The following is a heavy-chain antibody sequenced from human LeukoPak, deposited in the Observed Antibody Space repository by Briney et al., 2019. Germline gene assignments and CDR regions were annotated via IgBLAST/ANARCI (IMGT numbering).Heavy chain of an antibody. V-gene: IGHV1-2*02. Sequence: ASVKVSCKASGYTFTGYYMDWVRQAPGQGLEWMGWSNPISGGTNYAQKFQGRVTMTSDTSISTAYMELNRLRSDDTAVYYCARPPGRDGYNRYDYWGQGTLVTVSS. CDR3: ARPPGRDGYNRYDY. CDR2: SNPISGGT. J-gene: IGHJ4*02. CDR1: GYTFTGYY. D-gene: IGHD5-24*01.